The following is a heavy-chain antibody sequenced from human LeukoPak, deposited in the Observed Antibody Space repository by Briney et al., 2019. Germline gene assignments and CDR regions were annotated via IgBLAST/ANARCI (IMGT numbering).Heavy chain of an antibody. J-gene: IGHJ5*02. D-gene: IGHD2-2*01. V-gene: IGHV3-23*01. CDR3: AEDRYCSSASCELNWFNP. CDR2: ISGSGSHT. Sequence: PGGSLRLSCAASGFTFSSYAMSWVRQAPGKGPEWVSAISGSGSHTYYADSVKGRFTISRDNSKNTLYLQMNSLRDGDTAAYYCAEDRYCSSASCELNWFNPWGQGTLVTVSS. CDR1: GFTFSSYA.